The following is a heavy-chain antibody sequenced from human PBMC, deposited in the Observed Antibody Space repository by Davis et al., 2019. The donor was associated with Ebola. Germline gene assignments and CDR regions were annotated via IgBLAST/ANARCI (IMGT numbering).Heavy chain of an antibody. J-gene: IGHJ6*04. CDR2: ISSSGSTI. D-gene: IGHD5-18*01. Sequence: GESLKISCAASGFTVSSNYMSWVRQAPGKGLEWVSYISSSGSTIYYADSVKGRFTISRDNAKNSLYLQMNSLRAEDTAVYYCARDFGGRSDQLWRQSGMDVWGKGTTVTVSS. V-gene: IGHV3-11*01. CDR3: ARDFGGRSDQLWRQSGMDV. CDR1: GFTVSSNY.